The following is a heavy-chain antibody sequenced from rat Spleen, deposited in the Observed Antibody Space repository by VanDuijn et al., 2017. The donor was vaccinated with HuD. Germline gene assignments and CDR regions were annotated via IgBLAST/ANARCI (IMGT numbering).Heavy chain of an antibody. CDR3: TRLMYTTDSSYYYVMDA. V-gene: IGHV5-25*01. CDR1: GFTFSKYG. CDR2: ISTSGGST. J-gene: IGHJ4*01. Sequence: EVQLVESGGGLVQPGRSMKLSCAASGFTFSKYGMAWVRQAPTKGLEWVATISTSGGSTYYRDSVKGRFTISRDNAKSTLYLQMNSLRSEDTATYYCTRLMYTTDSSYYYVMDAWGQGASVTVSS. D-gene: IGHD1-6*01.